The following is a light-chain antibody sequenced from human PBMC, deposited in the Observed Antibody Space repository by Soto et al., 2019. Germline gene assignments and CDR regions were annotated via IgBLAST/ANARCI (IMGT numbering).Light chain of an antibody. CDR1: RSVSASY. CDR2: GAS. V-gene: IGKV3-20*01. CDR3: QQYDTSAT. Sequence: EIVLTQSPGTLSLSPGERATLSCRASRSVSASYLAWYQQKPGQAPRLLIYGASSRATGFPGRFSGSGSGTDFILTISRVEPEDSAVYYCQQYDTSATFGQGTKLEI. J-gene: IGKJ2*01.